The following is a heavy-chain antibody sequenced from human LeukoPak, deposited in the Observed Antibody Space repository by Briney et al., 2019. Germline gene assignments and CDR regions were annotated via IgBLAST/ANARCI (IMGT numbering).Heavy chain of an antibody. CDR1: GFPFSSYW. CDR3: ARSANYEGHSAFRPGDY. J-gene: IGHJ4*02. V-gene: IGHV3-7*03. Sequence: PGGSQRLSCATSGFPFSSYWMHCVSQHPGSGLEWLPNIRQDGVERNYVDSVTGRFTFSRDNVKSSLYLQMHSLRAEETAVYYCARSANYEGHSAFRPGDYWGQGTLVTVSS. CDR2: IRQDGVER. D-gene: IGHD4-23*01.